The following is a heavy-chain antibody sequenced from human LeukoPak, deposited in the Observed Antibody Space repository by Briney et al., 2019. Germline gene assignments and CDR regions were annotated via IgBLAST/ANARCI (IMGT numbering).Heavy chain of an antibody. Sequence: SETLSLTCPVSGGSISSYYWSWIRQPPGKGLEWIGYIYYSGSTNYNPSLKSRVTISIDTSKNQFSLKLNSVTAADTAVYYCASTVVVGAAAYFQHWGQATLVPVSS. V-gene: IGHV4-59*01. CDR1: GGSISSYY. CDR2: IYYSGST. CDR3: ASTVVVGAAAYFQH. D-gene: IGHD2-15*01. J-gene: IGHJ1*01.